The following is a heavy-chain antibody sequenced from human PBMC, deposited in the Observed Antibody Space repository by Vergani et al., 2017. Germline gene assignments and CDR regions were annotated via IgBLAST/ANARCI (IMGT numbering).Heavy chain of an antibody. Sequence: QVQLQESGPGLVKPSETLSLTCTVSGGSISSYYWSWIRQPPGKGLEWIGYIYYSGSTNYNPSLKSRVTISVDTSKNQFALKLSSVTAADTAVYYCARGGYSSGWSSWGQGTLVTVSS. J-gene: IGHJ4*02. CDR1: GGSISSYY. CDR3: ARGGYSSGWSS. D-gene: IGHD6-19*01. CDR2: IYYSGST. V-gene: IGHV4-59*01.